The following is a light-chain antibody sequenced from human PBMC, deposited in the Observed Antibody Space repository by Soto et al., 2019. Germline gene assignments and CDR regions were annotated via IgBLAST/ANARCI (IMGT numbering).Light chain of an antibody. V-gene: IGKV3-15*01. CDR1: QSVSSN. CDR2: AAS. J-gene: IGKJ5*01. CDR3: QQRSNWIT. Sequence: EIVVTQSPATLSVSPGERATLSCRASQSVSSNLAWYQQKPGRAPRLLIYAASTRATGVPARFSGSGSGTEFTLTISSLQSEDCAVYYCQQRSNWITFGQGTRLEIK.